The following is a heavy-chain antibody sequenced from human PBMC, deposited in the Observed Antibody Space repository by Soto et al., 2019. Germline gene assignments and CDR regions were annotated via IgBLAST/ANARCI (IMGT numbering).Heavy chain of an antibody. CDR2: IYPDDSYT. CDR1: GYSFLNYW. J-gene: IGHJ4*02. Sequence: GESLKISCKGSGYSFLNYWIGWVRQMPGKDLEWIGIIYPDDSYTSYSPSFQGHVTISADKSISTAYLQWSSLKASDTAMYYCARHGNYDYVWGSYRYNYFDYWGQGTLVTVSS. CDR3: ARHGNYDYVWGSYRYNYFDY. D-gene: IGHD3-16*02. V-gene: IGHV5-51*01.